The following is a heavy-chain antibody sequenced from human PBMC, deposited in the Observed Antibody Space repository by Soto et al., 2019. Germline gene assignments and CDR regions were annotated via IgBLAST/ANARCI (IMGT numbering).Heavy chain of an antibody. J-gene: IGHJ6*02. V-gene: IGHV1-18*01. Sequence: ASVKVSCKASGYTFTSYGISWVRQAPGQGLEWMGWISAYNGNTNHAQKLQGRVTMTTDTSTSTAYMELRSLRSDDTAVYYCARDPPYDFWSGYYGGYYYYGMDVWGQGTTVTVS. CDR2: ISAYNGNT. CDR3: ARDPPYDFWSGYYGGYYYYGMDV. D-gene: IGHD3-3*01. CDR1: GYTFTSYG.